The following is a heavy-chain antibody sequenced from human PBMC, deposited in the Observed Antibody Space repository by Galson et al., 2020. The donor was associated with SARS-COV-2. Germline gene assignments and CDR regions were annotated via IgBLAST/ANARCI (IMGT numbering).Heavy chain of an antibody. CDR3: ARGERLGYCSSTSCPGWFGP. CDR1: GYSFTSYW. D-gene: IGHD2-2*01. V-gene: IGHV5-10-1*01. CDR2: IAPSDSYT. Sequence: HGASLKISSQASGYSFTSYWISWVRQTPGKGLEWMGRIAPSDSYTNYSPSFQGHVTISADKSISTAYLQWSSLKASDTAMYYCARGERLGYCSSTSCPGWFGPWGQGTRVTVSS. J-gene: IGHJ5*02.